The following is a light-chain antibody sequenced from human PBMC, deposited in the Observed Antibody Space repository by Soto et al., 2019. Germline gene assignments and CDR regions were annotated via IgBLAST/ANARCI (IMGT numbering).Light chain of an antibody. Sequence: QSALTQPASVSGSAGQSITISCSGTMRDVGAYNLVSWYQQHPGTAPKLIIYEARNRPSGISSRFSGSRSGNTASLTISGLQPEDEAEYYCSLYTSDSTDVFGTGTKVTVL. V-gene: IGLV2-14*01. J-gene: IGLJ1*01. CDR2: EAR. CDR3: SLYTSDSTDV. CDR1: MRDVGAYNL.